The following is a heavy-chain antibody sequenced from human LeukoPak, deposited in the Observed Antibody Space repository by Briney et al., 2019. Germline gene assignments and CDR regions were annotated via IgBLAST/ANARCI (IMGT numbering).Heavy chain of an antibody. J-gene: IGHJ4*02. V-gene: IGHV1-18*01. Sequence: ASVKVSCKASGYTFTSYGISWVRQAPGQGLEWMGWISAYDGNTNYAQKFRGRVTMTTDTSTSTAYMELRSLRSDDTAVYYCASLKTDGYFDYWGQGTLVTVSS. CDR3: ASLKTDGYFDY. D-gene: IGHD5-24*01. CDR2: ISAYDGNT. CDR1: GYTFTSYG.